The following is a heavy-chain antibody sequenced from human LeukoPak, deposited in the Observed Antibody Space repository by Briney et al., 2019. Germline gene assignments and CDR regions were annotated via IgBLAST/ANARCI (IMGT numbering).Heavy chain of an antibody. D-gene: IGHD5-12*01. CDR2: IYYSGST. J-gene: IGHJ4*02. CDR1: GDFINRGDYL. V-gene: IGHV4-31*03. Sequence: PSQTLSLTCTLCGDFINRGDYLGRWIRQHPGKGLEWIGYIYYSGSTYYNPSLKSRVTISVDTSKNQFSLKLSSVTAADTSVYYSAREPWAYEPYYWGQGTLVTVSS. CDR3: AREPWAYEPYY.